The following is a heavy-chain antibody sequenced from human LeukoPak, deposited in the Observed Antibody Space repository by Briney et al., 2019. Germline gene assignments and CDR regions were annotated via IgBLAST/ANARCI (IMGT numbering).Heavy chain of an antibody. CDR2: ISYDGNKI. V-gene: IGHV3-30*18. D-gene: IGHD3-10*01. CDR1: GFIFSSYG. J-gene: IGHJ4*02. Sequence: GGSLRLSCAASGFIFSSYGIHWVRQAPGKGLEWITLISYDGNKITYADSVKGRFTISRDNSNHRAFLQMNSLRPEDTAVYYCAKDDAWLRFGEWSQGTLVTVSS. CDR3: AKDDAWLRFGE.